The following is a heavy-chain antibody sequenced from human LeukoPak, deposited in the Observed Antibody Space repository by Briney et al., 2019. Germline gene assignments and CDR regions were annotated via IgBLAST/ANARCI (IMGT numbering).Heavy chain of an antibody. J-gene: IGHJ4*02. Sequence: GGSLRLSCAASGFTFSDYTMHWVRQAPGKGLEWVAVISYDGSQKHYADSVTGRFTISRDNSKNTVFLQMNSLRGEDTAVFFCARANSSSWHYFDDWGQGTLVTVSS. CDR1: GFTFSDYT. CDR3: ARANSSSWHYFDD. V-gene: IGHV3-30*04. D-gene: IGHD6-13*01. CDR2: ISYDGSQK.